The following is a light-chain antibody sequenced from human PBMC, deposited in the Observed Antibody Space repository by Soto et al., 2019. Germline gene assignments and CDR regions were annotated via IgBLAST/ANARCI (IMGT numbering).Light chain of an antibody. Sequence: DIQMTQSPSTLSASVGDGVTITCRASQSIGGWLAWYQQRPGKAPRLLIYDASSVESGVPSRFSGSRSGTTFTLAISSLQPEDFATYYCQHYHSYPYTFGQGTKLEIK. CDR1: QSIGGW. CDR3: QHYHSYPYT. J-gene: IGKJ2*01. CDR2: DAS. V-gene: IGKV1-5*01.